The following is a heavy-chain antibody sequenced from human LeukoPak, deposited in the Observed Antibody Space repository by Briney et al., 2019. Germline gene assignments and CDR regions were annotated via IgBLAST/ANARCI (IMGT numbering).Heavy chain of an antibody. Sequence: GGSLRLSCVASGFTLNTYAMSWVRQAPGKGLEWVATITSGGKLYHAASVKGRFSITRDNSKNTLYLQMNGLRVEDTAIYYCAKGEVVTVLPDRWGQGTLITVSS. CDR2: ITSGGKL. J-gene: IGHJ5*02. D-gene: IGHD2-21*02. CDR3: AKGEVVTVLPDR. CDR1: GFTLNTYA. V-gene: IGHV3-23*01.